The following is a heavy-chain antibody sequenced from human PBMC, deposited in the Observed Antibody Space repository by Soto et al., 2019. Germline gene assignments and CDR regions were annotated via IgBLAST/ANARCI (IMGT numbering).Heavy chain of an antibody. J-gene: IGHJ4*02. CDR1: GYTFNRHG. V-gene: IGHV1-18*04. CDR3: ARVRIVGAREIDF. Sequence: QVHLVQSGGEVKKPGASVKVSCKASGYTFNRHGITWVRQAPGQGLEWMGWIIGYNGDINYEQKFQGRVTLRADTLTITVYLELKSLRVDDTAVYYCARVRIVGAREIDFWGQGTLVTVSS. CDR2: IIGYNGDI. D-gene: IGHD1-26*01.